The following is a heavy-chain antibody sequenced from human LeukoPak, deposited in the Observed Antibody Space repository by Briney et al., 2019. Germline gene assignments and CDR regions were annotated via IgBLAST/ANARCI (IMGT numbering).Heavy chain of an antibody. CDR1: GYSISSGYY. J-gene: IGHJ4*02. Sequence: SETLSLTCTVSGYSISSGYYWGWIRQPPGKGLEWIGSIYYSGSTYYNPSLKSRVTISVDASKNQFSLKLSSVTAADTAVYYCARVWAAAGFDYWGQGTLVTVSS. V-gene: IGHV4-38-2*02. CDR3: ARVWAAAGFDY. D-gene: IGHD6-13*01. CDR2: IYYSGST.